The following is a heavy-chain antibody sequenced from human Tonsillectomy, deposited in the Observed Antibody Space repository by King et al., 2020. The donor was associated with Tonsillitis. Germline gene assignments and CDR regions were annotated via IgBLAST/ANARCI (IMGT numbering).Heavy chain of an antibody. CDR1: GGSISSGGYS. V-gene: IGHV4-30-2*01. D-gene: IGHD2-8*01. Sequence: QLQESGSGLVKPSQTLSLTCAVSGGSISSGGYSWSWIRQPPGKGLEWIGYIYHSGSTYYNPSLKSRVTISVDRSKNQFSLKLSSVTAADTAVYYCARSQSRDCTNGVCYTGVWFDPWGQGTLVTVSS. J-gene: IGHJ5*02. CDR3: ARSQSRDCTNGVCYTGVWFDP. CDR2: IYHSGST.